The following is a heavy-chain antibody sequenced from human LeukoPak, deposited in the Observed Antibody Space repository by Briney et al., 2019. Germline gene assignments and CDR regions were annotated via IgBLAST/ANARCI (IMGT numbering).Heavy chain of an antibody. D-gene: IGHD3-3*01. CDR1: GGPIRDSY. CDR3: ARIFDRDI. Sequence: SETLSLTCTVSGGPIRDSYWSWVRHSAGTGMQWIGRIHGTLGSTNHNPSLKSRVVMSLDTSSNQFSLRLSAMSAADTATYYCARIFDRDIWGQGTLVTVSP. CDR2: IHGTLGST. J-gene: IGHJ3*02. V-gene: IGHV4-4*07.